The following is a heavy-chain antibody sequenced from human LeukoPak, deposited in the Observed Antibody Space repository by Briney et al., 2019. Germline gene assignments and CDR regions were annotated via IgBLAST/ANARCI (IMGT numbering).Heavy chain of an antibody. Sequence: LRLSCAASGFTFSDYYMSWIRQPPGKGLEWIGYIYHSGSTYYNPSLKSRVTISVDRSKNQFSLKLSSVTAADTAVYYCARALGYCSSTSCTIRNWGQGTLVTVSS. CDR1: GFTFSDYY. V-gene: IGHV4-30-2*01. J-gene: IGHJ4*02. D-gene: IGHD2-2*01. CDR3: ARALGYCSSTSCTIRN. CDR2: IYHSGST.